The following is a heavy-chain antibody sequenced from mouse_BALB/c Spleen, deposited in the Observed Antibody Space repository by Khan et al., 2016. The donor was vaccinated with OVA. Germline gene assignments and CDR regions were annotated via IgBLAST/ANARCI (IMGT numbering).Heavy chain of an antibody. Sequence: EVKLLESGGGLVKPGGSLKLSCAASGFTFSTYAMSWVRQTPEKRLEWVATISSDGDYTYFPDNVTGRFTISRDNAKNTLCLQMTSLRSEDTAMYYCARSPYGNFAYWGQGTLVTVSA. D-gene: IGHD2-1*01. CDR3: ARSPYGNFAY. V-gene: IGHV5-9-3*01. J-gene: IGHJ3*01. CDR2: ISSDGDYT. CDR1: GFTFSTYA.